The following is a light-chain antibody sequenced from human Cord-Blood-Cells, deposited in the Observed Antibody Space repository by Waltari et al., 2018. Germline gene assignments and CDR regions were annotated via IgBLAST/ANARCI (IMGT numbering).Light chain of an antibody. Sequence: QSALTQPASVSGSPGQSITISCTGTSSDVGGYNYVSWYQQHPGQAPKLMMYDFSKRPSGVSNRFSGSKSGNTASLTISGLQAEDGADYYCSSYTSSSTWVFGGGTKLTVL. V-gene: IGLV2-14*01. J-gene: IGLJ3*02. CDR3: SSYTSSSTWV. CDR2: DFS. CDR1: SSDVGGYNY.